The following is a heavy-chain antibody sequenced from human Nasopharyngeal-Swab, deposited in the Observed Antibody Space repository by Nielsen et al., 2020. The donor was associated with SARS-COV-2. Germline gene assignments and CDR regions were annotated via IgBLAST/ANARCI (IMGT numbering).Heavy chain of an antibody. D-gene: IGHD3-9*01. J-gene: IGHJ3*02. CDR2: IKQNGGEK. V-gene: IGHV3-7*03. Sequence: GGSLRLSCAASGFTFSSYWMSWVRQAPGKGLEWVANIKQNGGEKYYADSVKGRFTISRDNSKNTLYLQMNSLRAEDTAVYYCAKKLENILRYFDWLLDAFDIWGQGTMVTVSS. CDR3: AKKLENILRYFDWLLDAFDI. CDR1: GFTFSSYW.